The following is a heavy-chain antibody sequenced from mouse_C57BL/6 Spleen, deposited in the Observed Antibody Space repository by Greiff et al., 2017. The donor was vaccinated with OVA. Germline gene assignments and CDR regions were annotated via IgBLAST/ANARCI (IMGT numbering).Heavy chain of an antibody. CDR1: GYTFTSYW. CDR2: IDPSDSET. V-gene: IGHV1-52*01. J-gene: IGHJ3*01. CDR3: ARLWGGYYDYDGGFAY. D-gene: IGHD2-4*01. Sequence: QVQLQQPGAELVRPGSSVKLSCKASGYTFTSYWMHWVKQRPIQGLEWIGNIDPSDSETHYTQKFKDKATLTVDKSSSTAYMQLSSLTSEDSAVYYCARLWGGYYDYDGGFAYWGQGTLVTVSA.